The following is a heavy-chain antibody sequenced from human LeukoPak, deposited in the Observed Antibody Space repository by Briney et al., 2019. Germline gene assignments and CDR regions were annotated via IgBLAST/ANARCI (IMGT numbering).Heavy chain of an antibody. J-gene: IGHJ6*02. Sequence: SETLSLTCTVSGGSISSYYWSWIRQPPGKGLEWIGYIYYSGSTNYNPSLKSRVTISVDTSKNQFSLKLSSVTAADTAVYYCARLEIAAAGWLYYGMDVWGQGTTVTVSS. CDR2: IYYSGST. CDR3: ARLEIAAAGWLYYGMDV. CDR1: GGSISSYY. D-gene: IGHD6-13*01. V-gene: IGHV4-59*01.